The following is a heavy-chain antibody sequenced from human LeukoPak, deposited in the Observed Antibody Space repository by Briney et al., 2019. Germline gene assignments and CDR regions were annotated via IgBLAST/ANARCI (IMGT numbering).Heavy chain of an antibody. Sequence: GESLKISCKGSGYSFTSYWIGWVRQMPGEGLEWMGIIYPSDSDTRYSPSFQGQVTLSADKSISTAYLQWSSLKASDTAIYYCARHYGSASSYFDYWGHGTLVTVSS. CDR2: IYPSDSDT. D-gene: IGHD3-10*01. V-gene: IGHV5-51*01. CDR3: ARHYGSASSYFDY. J-gene: IGHJ4*01. CDR1: GYSFTSYW.